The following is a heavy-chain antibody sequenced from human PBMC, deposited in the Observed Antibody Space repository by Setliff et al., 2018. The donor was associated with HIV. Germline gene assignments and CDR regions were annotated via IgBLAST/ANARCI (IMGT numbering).Heavy chain of an antibody. D-gene: IGHD4-17*01. Sequence: SETLSLTCAVSGDSISGGYYWAWIRQAPGKGLEWVGSVSHRGTTYYKSSLKSRVTIAADTSKNQFYLHLSSVTAADTAVYYCARRIYGNNPYFDYWSQGTLVTVSS. V-gene: IGHV4-38-2*01. J-gene: IGHJ4*02. CDR2: VSHRGTT. CDR3: ARRIYGNNPYFDY. CDR1: GDSISGGYY.